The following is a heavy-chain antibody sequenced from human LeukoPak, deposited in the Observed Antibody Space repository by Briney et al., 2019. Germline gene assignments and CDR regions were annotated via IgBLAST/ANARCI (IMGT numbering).Heavy chain of an antibody. CDR1: GFTFSSYA. J-gene: IGHJ4*02. Sequence: GGSLRLSCAASGFTFSSYAMSWVRQAPGKGLEWVSAIGTAGDTYYPGSVKGRFTISRENAKNSLYLQMNSLRAGDTAVYYCARAVAAAGYFDYWGQGTLVTVSS. D-gene: IGHD6-13*01. CDR2: IGTAGDT. V-gene: IGHV3-13*01. CDR3: ARAVAAAGYFDY.